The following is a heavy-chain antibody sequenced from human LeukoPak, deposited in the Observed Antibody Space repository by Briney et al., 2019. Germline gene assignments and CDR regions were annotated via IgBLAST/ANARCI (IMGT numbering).Heavy chain of an antibody. CDR1: YXXTXYA. V-gene: IGHV1-3*01. CDR2: IXAGNGXT. J-gene: IGHJ6*02. D-gene: IGHD3-22*01. Sequence: YXXTXYAXXXVRQAPGQRREWXXWIXAGNGXTKYSQKFQGRVTITRDTSASTAYMELSSLRSEDTAVYYCAREKGPYYDSSGLSGRYYYYGMDVWGQGTTVTVSS. CDR3: AREKGPYYDSSGLSGRYYYYGMDV.